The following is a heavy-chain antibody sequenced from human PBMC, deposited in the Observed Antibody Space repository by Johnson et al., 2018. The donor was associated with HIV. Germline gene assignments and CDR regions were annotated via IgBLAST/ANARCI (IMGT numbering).Heavy chain of an antibody. V-gene: IGHV3-20*04. CDR2: INWNGDTT. CDR1: EFIFDDYG. D-gene: IGHD4-23*01. J-gene: IGHJ3*02. CDR3: SRALGTAVGACDI. Sequence: VQLVESGGGVVRPGGSLRLSCTTSEFIFDDYGMSWVRQAPGKGLEWVSGINWNGDTTAYADSVKGRFTISRDNAKNSLYLQMNSLRAEDTALYYCSRALGTAVGACDIWGQGTMVTVSS.